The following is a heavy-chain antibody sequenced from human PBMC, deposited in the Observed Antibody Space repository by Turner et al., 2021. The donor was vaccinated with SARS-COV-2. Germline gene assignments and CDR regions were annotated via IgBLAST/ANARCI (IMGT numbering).Heavy chain of an antibody. Sequence: QVQLQQWGAGLLKPSETLSLSCAVHGGSFRGYYWSGIRQPPGKGLDWIGEINQSGSTNYNPSLKSRISISIDTAKNQFSLNLNSVTAADTAVYYCARAGREGFDPWGQGTLVTVSS. CDR1: GGSFRGYY. J-gene: IGHJ5*02. D-gene: IGHD1-26*01. CDR2: INQSGST. CDR3: ARAGREGFDP. V-gene: IGHV4-34*01.